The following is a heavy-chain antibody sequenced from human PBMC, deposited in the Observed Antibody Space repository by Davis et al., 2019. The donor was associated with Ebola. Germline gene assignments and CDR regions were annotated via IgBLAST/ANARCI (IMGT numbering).Heavy chain of an antibody. J-gene: IGHJ4*02. Sequence: ASVKVSCKASGYTFTGYYMHWVRQAPGQGLEWMGWINPNSGGTNYAQKFQGRVTMTRDTSISTAYMELSRLRSDDTAVYYCARAYDFWSGYLDYWGQGTLVSVSS. CDR2: INPNSGGT. D-gene: IGHD3-3*01. CDR1: GYTFTGYY. V-gene: IGHV1-2*02. CDR3: ARAYDFWSGYLDY.